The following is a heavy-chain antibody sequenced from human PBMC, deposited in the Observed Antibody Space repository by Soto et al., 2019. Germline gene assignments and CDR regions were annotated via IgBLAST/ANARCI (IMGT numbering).Heavy chain of an antibody. Sequence: ASVKVSCKASGYTFTGYYMHWVRQAPGQGLEWMGCINPNSGGTNYAQKFQGWGTMTEDTSISTAYMELSRLRSDDTAVYYCARDWLSDYYYGMDVWGQGTTVTVSS. J-gene: IGHJ6*02. D-gene: IGHD6-19*01. CDR1: GYTFTGYY. CDR2: INPNSGGT. V-gene: IGHV1-2*04. CDR3: ARDWLSDYYYGMDV.